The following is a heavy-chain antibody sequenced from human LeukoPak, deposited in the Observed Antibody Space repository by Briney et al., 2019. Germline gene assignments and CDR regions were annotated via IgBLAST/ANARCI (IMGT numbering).Heavy chain of an antibody. CDR3: AKFQGSSGYFY. CDR2: IWYDGSNK. D-gene: IGHD3-22*01. CDR1: GFTFSSYG. J-gene: IGHJ4*02. V-gene: IGHV3-33*06. Sequence: PGGSLRLSCAASGFTFSSYGMHWVRQAPGEGLEWVAVIWYDGSNKYYADSVKGRFTISRDNSKNTLYLQMNSLRAEDTAVYYCAKFQGSSGYFYWGQGTLVTVSS.